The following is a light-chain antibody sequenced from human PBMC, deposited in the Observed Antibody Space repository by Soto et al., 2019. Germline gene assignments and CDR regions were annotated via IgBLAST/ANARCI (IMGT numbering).Light chain of an antibody. Sequence: EIGMTQSPATLSLSPGERATLSCRASQSVNSDLAWYQQKPGQAPRLLIYGASSRATGIPDRFSGSGSGTEFTLTISSVQPDDFATYYCQQYKSYPLTFGGVTTADIK. V-gene: IGKV3D-15*01. CDR3: QQYKSYPLT. CDR1: QSVNSD. J-gene: IGKJ4*01. CDR2: GAS.